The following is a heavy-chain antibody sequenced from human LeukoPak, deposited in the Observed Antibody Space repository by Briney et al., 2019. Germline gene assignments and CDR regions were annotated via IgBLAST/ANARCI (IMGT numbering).Heavy chain of an antibody. Sequence: ASVKVSCKVSGYTLTELSMHWVRQAPGKGLEWMGGFDPEDGETIYAQKFQGRVTMTEDTSTDTAYMELSSLRSDDTAVSYCARDYGSGIFFAEYFQHWGQGTLVTVSS. CDR1: GYTLTELS. CDR3: ARDYGSGIFFAEYFQH. CDR2: FDPEDGET. D-gene: IGHD3-10*01. J-gene: IGHJ1*01. V-gene: IGHV1-24*01.